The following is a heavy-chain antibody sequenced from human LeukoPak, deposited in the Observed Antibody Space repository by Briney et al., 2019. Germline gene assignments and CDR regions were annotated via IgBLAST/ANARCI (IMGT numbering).Heavy chain of an antibody. CDR2: IYYSGST. V-gene: IGHV4-59*12. J-gene: IGHJ4*02. D-gene: IGHD2-15*01. CDR3: ARGASVVAATFYFDY. Sequence: PSETLSLTCTVSGGSISSYYWSWIRQPPGKGLEWIGYIYYSGSTNYRPSLKSRVTISVDTSKNQFSLKLSSVTAADTAVYYCARGASVVAATFYFDYWGQGTLVTVSS. CDR1: GGSISSYY.